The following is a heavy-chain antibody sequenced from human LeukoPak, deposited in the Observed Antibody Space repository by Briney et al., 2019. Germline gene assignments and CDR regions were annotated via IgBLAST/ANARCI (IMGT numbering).Heavy chain of an antibody. CDR3: ARLTGGYYYYYMDV. V-gene: IGHV3-20*04. Sequence: PGGSLRLSCAASGFTFDDYGMSWVRQAPGKGLEWVSGINWNGGSAGYADSVKGRFTISRDNAKNYLYLQMNSLRAEDTALYYCARLTGGYYYYYMDVWGKGTTVTVSS. D-gene: IGHD1-14*01. CDR2: INWNGGSA. J-gene: IGHJ6*03. CDR1: GFTFDDYG.